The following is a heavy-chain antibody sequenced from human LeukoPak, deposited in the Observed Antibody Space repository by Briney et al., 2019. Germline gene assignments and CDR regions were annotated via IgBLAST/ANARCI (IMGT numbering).Heavy chain of an antibody. CDR1: GGSISSGSYY. CDR2: IYTSGST. D-gene: IGHD3-3*01. V-gene: IGHV4-61*02. Sequence: SQTLSLTCTVSGGSISSGSYYWSWIRQPAGKGLERIGRIYTSGSTNYNPSLKSRVTISVDTSKNQFSLKLSSVTAADTAVYYCARGNDFWSGYLNYWGQGILVTVSS. J-gene: IGHJ4*02. CDR3: ARGNDFWSGYLNY.